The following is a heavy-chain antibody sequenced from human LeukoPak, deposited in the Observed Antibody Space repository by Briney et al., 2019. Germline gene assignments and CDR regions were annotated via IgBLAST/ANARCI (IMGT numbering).Heavy chain of an antibody. Sequence: PGGSLRLSCTASGFTFSDYAMSWVRQAPGKGLEWVTFIRSTAYDGTTEYAASVKGRFTISRDDSKSIAYLQMNNLKTEDTAVYYCTRAGYNYGSLGWGPRYYFDYWGQGTLVTVSS. J-gene: IGHJ4*02. CDR3: TRAGYNYGSLGWGPRYYFDY. D-gene: IGHD5-18*01. CDR2: IRSTAYDGTT. V-gene: IGHV3-49*04. CDR1: GFTFSDYA.